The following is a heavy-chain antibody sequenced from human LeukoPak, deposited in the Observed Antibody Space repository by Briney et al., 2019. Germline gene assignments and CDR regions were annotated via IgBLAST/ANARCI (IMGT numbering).Heavy chain of an antibody. CDR2: ISGSGGST. CDR1: GFTFSSYA. V-gene: IGHV3-23*01. Sequence: GGSLRLSCAASGFTFSSYAMSWVRQAPGKGLEWVSAISGSGGSTYYADSVKGRFTISRDNSKNTLYLQMNSLRAEDTAVYYCAKDSYYDSSGYYDYWGQGTLVTVSS. J-gene: IGHJ4*02. CDR3: AKDSYYDSSGYYDY. D-gene: IGHD3-22*01.